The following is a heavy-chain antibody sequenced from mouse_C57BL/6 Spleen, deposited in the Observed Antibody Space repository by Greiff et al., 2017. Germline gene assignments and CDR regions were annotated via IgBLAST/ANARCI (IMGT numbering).Heavy chain of an antibody. V-gene: IGHV3-6*01. Sequence: EVKLQESGPGLVKPSQSLSLTCSVTGYSITSGYYWNWIRQFPGNKLEWMGYISYDGSNNYNPSLKNRISITRDTSKNQFFLKLNSVTTEDTATYYCARGRGYDGYYFDYWGQGTTLTVSS. CDR1: GYSITSGYY. CDR3: ARGRGYDGYYFDY. CDR2: ISYDGSN. D-gene: IGHD2-2*01. J-gene: IGHJ2*01.